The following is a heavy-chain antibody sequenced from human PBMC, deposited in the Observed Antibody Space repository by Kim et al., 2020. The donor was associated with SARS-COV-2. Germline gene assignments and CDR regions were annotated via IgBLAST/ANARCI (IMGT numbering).Heavy chain of an antibody. Sequence: SETLSLTCTVSGGSITNYYWTWIRRPPGKGLEWIGYIYYSGSTNYNPSLKSRVTISVDTSKNQFSLKLNSVTAADTAMYYCARVSRGSTYYFDSWGQGTLVTVSS. CDR3: ARVSRGSTYYFDS. V-gene: IGHV4-59*13. J-gene: IGHJ4*02. CDR1: GGSITNYY. CDR2: IYYSGST. D-gene: IGHD1-26*01.